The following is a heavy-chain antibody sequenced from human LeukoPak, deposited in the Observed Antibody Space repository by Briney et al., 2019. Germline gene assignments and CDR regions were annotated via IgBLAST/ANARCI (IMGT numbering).Heavy chain of an antibody. J-gene: IGHJ3*02. CDR3: ASGPGGEYYDYVWGSYRLGAFDI. CDR1: GYTFTGYY. Sequence: GASVKVSCKASGYTFTGYYMHWVRQAPGQGLEWMGWINPNSGGTNYAQKFQGRVTMTRDTSISTAYMELSRLSSDDTAVYYCASGPGGEYYDYVWGSYRLGAFDIWGQGTMVTVSS. CDR2: INPNSGGT. D-gene: IGHD3-16*02. V-gene: IGHV1-2*02.